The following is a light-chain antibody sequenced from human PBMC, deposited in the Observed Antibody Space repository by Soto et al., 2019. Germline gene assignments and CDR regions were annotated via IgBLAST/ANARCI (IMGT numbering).Light chain of an antibody. CDR3: QQRSNWPQIT. CDR2: DVS. V-gene: IGKV3-11*01. CDR1: QSITNY. J-gene: IGKJ5*01. Sequence: EIVLTQSPATLSLSPGEPATLSCRARQSITNYLAWYQQKPGQAPMLLIYDVSNRATGIPARFSGSGSGTAFTLTISSLEPEDFAVYYCQQRSNWPQITFGQGTRLEIK.